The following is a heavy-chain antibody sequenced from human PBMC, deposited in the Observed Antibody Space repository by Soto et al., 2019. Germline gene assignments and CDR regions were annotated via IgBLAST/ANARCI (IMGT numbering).Heavy chain of an antibody. Sequence: EVQLVESGGGLVQPGGSLRLSCAASGFTVSSNYMSWVRQAPGKGLEWVSVIYSGGSTYYADSVKGRFSISRHNSKNTLDLQMNGLGAEYTAVYYCARDGDPDWGQGTLVTVSS. J-gene: IGHJ4*02. D-gene: IGHD3-3*01. V-gene: IGHV3-53*04. CDR1: GFTVSSNY. CDR2: IYSGGST. CDR3: ARDGDPD.